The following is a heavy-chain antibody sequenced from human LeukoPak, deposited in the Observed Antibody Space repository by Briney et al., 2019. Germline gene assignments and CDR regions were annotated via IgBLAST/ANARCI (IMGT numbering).Heavy chain of an antibody. Sequence: GGSLRLSCAASGFTFSSYAMSWVRLAPGKGLEWVSAISGSGGSTYYADSVKGRFTISRDNSKNTLYLQMNSLRAEDTAVYYCAKPKMVTDYYYYMDVWGKGTTVTVSS. V-gene: IGHV3-23*01. CDR2: ISGSGGST. CDR1: GFTFSSYA. D-gene: IGHD5-18*01. J-gene: IGHJ6*03. CDR3: AKPKMVTDYYYYMDV.